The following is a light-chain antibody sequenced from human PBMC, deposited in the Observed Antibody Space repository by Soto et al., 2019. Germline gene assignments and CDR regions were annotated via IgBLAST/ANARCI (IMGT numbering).Light chain of an antibody. J-gene: IGKJ4*01. Sequence: EVVLTQSPDTLSLSPGERATLSCRTSHSVDIYLAWYQQKPGQAPRLLIYDSYNRVTGIPTRFSGSGSGTDFTLTISSLEPEHSAVYYCQQRKYWPPLTFGGGTKVEIK. CDR1: HSVDIY. CDR2: DSY. V-gene: IGKV3-11*01. CDR3: QQRKYWPPLT.